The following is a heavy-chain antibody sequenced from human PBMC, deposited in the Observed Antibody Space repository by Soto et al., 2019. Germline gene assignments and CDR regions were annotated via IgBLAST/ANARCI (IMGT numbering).Heavy chain of an antibody. CDR1: GGTTKSGGYY. D-gene: IGHD2-2*01. Sequence: SETLSLTCAVSGGTTKSGGYYWSWIRQHPGEGLEWIGHIYYTGSTSYNPSLKSRVTISIDTSKNQFSLKLSSATAADTALYYCARFCFSTTCAAYAFHIWGQGTMVTVS. V-gene: IGHV4-31*11. J-gene: IGHJ3*02. CDR2: IYYTGST. CDR3: ARFCFSTTCAAYAFHI.